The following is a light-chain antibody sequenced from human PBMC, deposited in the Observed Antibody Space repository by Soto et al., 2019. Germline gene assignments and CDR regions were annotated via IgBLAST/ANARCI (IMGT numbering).Light chain of an antibody. J-gene: IGLJ3*02. CDR2: LESSGGY. V-gene: IGLV4-60*02. CDR3: ETWDSDTWV. Sequence: QPVLTQSSSASASLGSSVKLTCTLSSGHRGYIIAWHQQQTGKAPRFLMKLESSGGYNKGSGIPDRFSGSSSGADRYLTISNLQFEDEADYYCETWDSDTWVFGGGTKLTVL. CDR1: SGHRGYI.